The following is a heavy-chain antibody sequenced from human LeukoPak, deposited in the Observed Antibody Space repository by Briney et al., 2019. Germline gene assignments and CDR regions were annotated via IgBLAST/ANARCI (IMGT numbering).Heavy chain of an antibody. V-gene: IGHV3-7*01. J-gene: IGHJ6*03. Sequence: PGGSLRLSCAASGFTFNVYWMSWVRQAKGKGLEWVADIKQDGSENYYVDSVRGRFTISRDNAKNSLFLQMNSLRAEDTAVYYCAKDSHYGFWSGRYYSSYYMDVWGKGTTVTVSS. D-gene: IGHD3-3*01. CDR1: GFTFNVYW. CDR2: IKQDGSEN. CDR3: AKDSHYGFWSGRYYSSYYMDV.